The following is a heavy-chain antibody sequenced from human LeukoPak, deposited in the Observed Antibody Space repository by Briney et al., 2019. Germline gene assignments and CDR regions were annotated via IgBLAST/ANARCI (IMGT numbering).Heavy chain of an antibody. CDR2: IYYSGST. CDR1: GGSISSGSYY. J-gene: IGHJ2*01. D-gene: IGHD6-19*01. V-gene: IGHV4-61*01. CDR3: ARGGAVAGTDWYFDL. Sequence: PSETLSLTCTVSGGSISSGSYYWSWIRQPPGKGLEWIGYIYYSGSTNYNPSLKSRVTISVDTSKNQFSLKLSSVTAADTAVYYCARGGAVAGTDWYFDLWGRGTLVTVSS.